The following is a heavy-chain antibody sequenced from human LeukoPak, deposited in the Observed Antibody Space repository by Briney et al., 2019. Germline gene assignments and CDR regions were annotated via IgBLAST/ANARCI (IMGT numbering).Heavy chain of an antibody. CDR2: ISSSGSNI. J-gene: IGHJ4*02. CDR1: GFTFRSYE. Sequence: QPGGSLRLSCAASGFTFRSYEMNWVRQAPGKGLEWVSYISSSGSNINYADSVKGRFTISRDNSKNTLYLQMNSLRAEDTAIYYCAKYMSGVAYSGYENWGQGILVTVSS. V-gene: IGHV3-48*03. D-gene: IGHD5-12*01. CDR3: AKYMSGVAYSGYEN.